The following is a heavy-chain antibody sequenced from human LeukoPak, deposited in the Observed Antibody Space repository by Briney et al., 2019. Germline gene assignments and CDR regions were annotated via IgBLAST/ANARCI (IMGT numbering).Heavy chain of an antibody. CDR2: ISSSSSTI. CDR1: GFTFSSYS. D-gene: IGHD4-17*01. Sequence: GGSLRLSCAASGFTFSSYSMNWVRQAPGKGLEWVSYISSSSSTIYYADSVKGRFTISRDNAKNSLYLQMNSLRAEDTAVYYCARDLGDYELRRSDYWGQGTLVTVSS. V-gene: IGHV3-48*04. J-gene: IGHJ4*02. CDR3: ARDLGDYELRRSDY.